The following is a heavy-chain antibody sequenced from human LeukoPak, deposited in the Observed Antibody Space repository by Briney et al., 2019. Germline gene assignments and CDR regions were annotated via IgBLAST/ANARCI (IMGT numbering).Heavy chain of an antibody. CDR2: ISWNSGSI. Sequence: GRSLRLSCAASGFTFDDYAMHWVRQAPGKGLEWVSGISWNSGSIGYADSVKGRFTISRDNAKNSLYLQMNCLRAEDTALYYCAKDLTAAGKGPADYWGQGTLVTVSS. J-gene: IGHJ4*02. CDR1: GFTFDDYA. D-gene: IGHD6-13*01. CDR3: AKDLTAAGKGPADY. V-gene: IGHV3-9*01.